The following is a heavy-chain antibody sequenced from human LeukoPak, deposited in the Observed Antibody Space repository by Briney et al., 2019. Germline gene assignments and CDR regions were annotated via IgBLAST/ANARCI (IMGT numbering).Heavy chain of an antibody. D-gene: IGHD3-10*01. J-gene: IGHJ4*02. CDR2: INSDGSST. CDR1: GFTFSSYW. CDR3: ASVLSGSYHDY. V-gene: IGHV3-74*01. Sequence: GGALRLSCAASGFTFSSYWVHWVRQAPGKGLGWVSRINSDGSSTSYADSVKGRFTITRDNAKNTLYLQMNSLRAEDTAVYYCASVLSGSYHDYWGQGTLVTVSS.